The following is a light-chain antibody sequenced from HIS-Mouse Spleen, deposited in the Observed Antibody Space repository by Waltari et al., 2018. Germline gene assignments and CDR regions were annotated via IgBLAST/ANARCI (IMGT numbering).Light chain of an antibody. CDR1: ALPKQY. V-gene: IGLV3-25*03. J-gene: IGLJ3*02. Sequence: SYELTQPPSVSVSPGQTARITCSGDALPKQYAYWYQQKPGQAPVLVIYKGSERPSGSPERFSGSSSGTTVTLTISGVQAEDEADYYCQSADSSGTNWVFGGGTKLTVL. CDR3: QSADSSGTNWV. CDR2: KGS.